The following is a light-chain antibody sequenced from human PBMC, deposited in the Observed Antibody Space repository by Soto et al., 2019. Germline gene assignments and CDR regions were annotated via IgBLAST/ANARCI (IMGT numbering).Light chain of an antibody. CDR2: DVS. J-gene: IGLJ1*01. V-gene: IGLV2-11*01. CDR1: SSDVGGYNY. Sequence: QSVLTQPRSVSGSPGQSVTISCTGTSSDVGGYNYVSWYQQHPGKAPKLMIYDVSKRPSGVPDRFSGSKSGNTASLTISGHQAEDEADYYGSSYAGSYTYVFGTGTNGTVL. CDR3: SSYAGSYTYV.